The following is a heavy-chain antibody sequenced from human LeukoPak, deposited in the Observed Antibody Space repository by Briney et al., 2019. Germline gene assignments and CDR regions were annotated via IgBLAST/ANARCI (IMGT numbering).Heavy chain of an antibody. Sequence: GGSLRLSCAASGFTFISYAMSWVRQAPGKGLEWVSAISGSGGSTYYADSVKGRFTISRDNSKNTLYLQMNSLRAEDTAVYYCANSAGIAAAGYYFDYWGQGTLVTVSS. CDR3: ANSAGIAAAGYYFDY. D-gene: IGHD6-13*01. CDR1: GFTFISYA. J-gene: IGHJ4*02. CDR2: ISGSGGST. V-gene: IGHV3-23*01.